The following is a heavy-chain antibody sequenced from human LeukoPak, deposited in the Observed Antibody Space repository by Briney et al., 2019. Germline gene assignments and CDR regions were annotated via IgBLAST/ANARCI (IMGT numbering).Heavy chain of an antibody. V-gene: IGHV1-8*01. J-gene: IGHJ4*02. Sequence: ASVKVSCKASGYTFTSYDINWVRQATGQGLEWMGWMNPNSGNTGYAQKFQGRVTMTRNTSISTAYVELSSLRSEDTAVYYCARVGGIAAAGTVDYWGQGTLVTVSS. CDR3: ARVGGIAAAGTVDY. CDR1: GYTFTSYD. D-gene: IGHD6-13*01. CDR2: MNPNSGNT.